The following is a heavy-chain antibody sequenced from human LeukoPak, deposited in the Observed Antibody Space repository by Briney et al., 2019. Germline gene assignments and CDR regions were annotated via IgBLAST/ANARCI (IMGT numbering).Heavy chain of an antibody. CDR1: GGSISSGSYY. Sequence: SETLSLTCTVSGGSISSGSYYWSWIRQPAGKGLEWVGRLSTSGSTNYNPSLKSRVTISVDTFKRQFSLKLSSVTAADTAVYYCAREVTQQIVVVPAARAGYFDLWGRGTLVTVSS. J-gene: IGHJ2*01. CDR2: LSTSGST. D-gene: IGHD2-2*01. CDR3: AREVTQQIVVVPAARAGYFDL. V-gene: IGHV4-61*02.